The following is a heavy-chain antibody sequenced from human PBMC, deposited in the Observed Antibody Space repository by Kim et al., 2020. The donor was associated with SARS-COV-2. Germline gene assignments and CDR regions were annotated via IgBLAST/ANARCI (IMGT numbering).Heavy chain of an antibody. D-gene: IGHD6-19*01. CDR2: INHSGST. CDR3: ARGSIAVAGHAYPFDY. CDR1: GGSFSGYY. V-gene: IGHV4-34*01. Sequence: SETLSLTCAVYGGSFSGYYWSWIRQPPGKGLEWIGEINHSGSTNYNPSLKSRVTISVDTSKNQFSLKLSSVTAADTAVYYCARGSIAVAGHAYPFDYWGQGTLVTVSS. J-gene: IGHJ4*02.